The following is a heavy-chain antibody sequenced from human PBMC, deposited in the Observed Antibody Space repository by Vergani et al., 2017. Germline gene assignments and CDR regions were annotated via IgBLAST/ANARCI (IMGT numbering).Heavy chain of an antibody. CDR1: GVSISSGSYY. J-gene: IGHJ3*02. CDR2: IYASGST. Sequence: QVQLQESGPGLVKPSQTLSLTCSVSGVSISSGSYYWGWIRQPAGKGLEWIGRIYASGSTNYNPSLKSRVPMSVDTARNQFSLEVKSVTAADTAVYYCARRCRVTCSNAFDIWGLGTMVTVSS. CDR3: ARRCRVTCSNAFDI. V-gene: IGHV4-61*02. D-gene: IGHD5-18*01.